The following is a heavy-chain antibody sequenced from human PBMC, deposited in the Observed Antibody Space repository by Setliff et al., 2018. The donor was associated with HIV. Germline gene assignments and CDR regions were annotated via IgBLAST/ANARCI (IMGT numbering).Heavy chain of an antibody. CDR1: GFTFSSYW. J-gene: IGHJ4*02. CDR3: ARWSSSGWYYFDY. D-gene: IGHD6-19*01. Sequence: GGSLRLSCAASGFTFSSYWMHWVRQAPGKGLVWVSRINSDGSSTSYADSVKGRFTISRDNAKNTLYLQMNSLGAEDTAVYYCARWSSSGWYYFDYWGQGTLVTVSS. V-gene: IGHV3-74*01. CDR2: INSDGSST.